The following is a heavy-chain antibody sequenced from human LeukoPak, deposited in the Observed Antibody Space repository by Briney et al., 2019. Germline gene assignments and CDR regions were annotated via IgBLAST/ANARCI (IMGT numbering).Heavy chain of an antibody. CDR3: ARWELGFDY. D-gene: IGHD1-26*01. J-gene: IGHJ4*02. Sequence: YPGGSLRLSCAASGFTFSSYSMKWVRQAPGKGLEWVSYISSSSSTIYYADSVKGRFTISRDNAKNSLYLQMNSLRAEDTAVYYCARWELGFDYWGQGTLVTVSS. CDR1: GFTFSSYS. CDR2: ISSSSSTI. V-gene: IGHV3-48*04.